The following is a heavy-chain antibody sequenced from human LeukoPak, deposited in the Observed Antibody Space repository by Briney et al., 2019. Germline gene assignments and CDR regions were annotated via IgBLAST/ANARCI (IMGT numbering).Heavy chain of an antibody. CDR1: GGSFSGYY. J-gene: IGHJ6*03. CDR3: ARGRGSSWFSNRYYYMDV. CDR2: INHSGST. Sequence: PSETLSLTCAVYGGSFSGYYWSWIRQPPGKGLEWIGEINHSGSTNYNPSLKSRVTISVDTSKNQFSLKLSSVTAADTAVYCCARGRGSSWFSNRYYYMDVWGKGTTVTVSS. V-gene: IGHV4-34*01. D-gene: IGHD6-13*01.